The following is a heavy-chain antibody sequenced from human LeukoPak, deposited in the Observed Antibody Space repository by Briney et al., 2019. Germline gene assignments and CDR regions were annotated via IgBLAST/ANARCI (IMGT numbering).Heavy chain of an antibody. CDR3: ARQRYQLLPEYYYYYYYMDV. CDR1: GYSISSGYY. J-gene: IGHJ6*03. V-gene: IGHV4-38-2*01. CDR2: IYHSGST. D-gene: IGHD2-2*01. Sequence: SETLSLTCAVSGYSISSGYYWGWIRQPPGKGLEWIGSIYHSGSTYYNPSLKSRVTISVDTSKNQFSLKLSSVTAADTAVYYCARQRYQLLPEYYYYYYYMDVWGKGTTVTVSS.